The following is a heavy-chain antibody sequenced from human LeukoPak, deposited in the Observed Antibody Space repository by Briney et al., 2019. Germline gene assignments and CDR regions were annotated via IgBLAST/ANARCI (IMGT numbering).Heavy chain of an antibody. D-gene: IGHD3-10*01. CDR3: ASNYGSGIARDY. V-gene: IGHV3-11*01. CDR1: GFTFSDYY. J-gene: IGHJ4*02. Sequence: GGSLRLSCAASGFTFSDYYMSWIRQAPGKGLEWVSYISSSGSTIYYADSVKGRFTISRDNAKNSLYLQMNSLRAEDAAVYYCASNYGSGIARDYWAREPWSPSPQ. CDR2: ISSSGSTI.